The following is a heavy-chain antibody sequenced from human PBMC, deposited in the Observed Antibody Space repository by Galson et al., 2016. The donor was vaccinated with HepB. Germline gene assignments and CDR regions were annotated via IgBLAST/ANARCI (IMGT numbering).Heavy chain of an antibody. D-gene: IGHD3-10*01. CDR1: GYSISGPYH. V-gene: IGHV4-38-2*02. CDR3: ERDLRGSSIPDY. Sequence: EPLSLTCTVSGYSISGPYHWGWIRQPPGKGLEWIGAMHHSGSAHHNPSLKSRVTISLDTSTNQFSLNLASVTAADTAAYYCERDLRGSSIPDYWGQGTLVTVSS. J-gene: IGHJ4*02. CDR2: MHHSGSA.